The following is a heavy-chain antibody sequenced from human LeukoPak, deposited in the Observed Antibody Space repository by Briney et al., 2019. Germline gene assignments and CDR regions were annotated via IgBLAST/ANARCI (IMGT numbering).Heavy chain of an antibody. V-gene: IGHV6-1*01. D-gene: IGHD3-16*01. CDR3: AGGRFYVGFDP. Sequence: SQTLSLTCAISGDSVSNNTAVWNWIRQSPSRGLEWLGRTFYRSNWFTDYAVSVESRITINPDTSKNQFSLQLNSVTPEDTAVYYCAGGRFYVGFDPWGQGTLVTVSS. CDR2: TFYRSNWFT. J-gene: IGHJ5*02. CDR1: GDSVSNNTAV.